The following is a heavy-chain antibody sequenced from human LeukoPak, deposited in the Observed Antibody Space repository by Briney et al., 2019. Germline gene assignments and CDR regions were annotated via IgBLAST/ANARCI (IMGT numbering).Heavy chain of an antibody. CDR1: GGSISSYY. CDR2: IYYSGST. J-gene: IGHJ6*04. V-gene: IGHV4-59*01. D-gene: IGHD3-10*01. Sequence: EPLSLTCTVSGGSISSYYWSWIRQPPGKGLEWIGYIYYSGSTNYNPSLKSRVTISVDTSKNQFSLKLSSVTAADTAVYYCARDLLWFGEGYYYYYGMDVWGKGTTVTVSS. CDR3: ARDLLWFGEGYYYYYGMDV.